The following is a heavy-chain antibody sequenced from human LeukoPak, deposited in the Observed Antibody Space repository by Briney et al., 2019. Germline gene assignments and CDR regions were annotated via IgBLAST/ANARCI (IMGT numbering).Heavy chain of an antibody. V-gene: IGHV4-34*01. D-gene: IGHD3-10*01. CDR1: GGSFSGYY. Sequence: PSETLSLTCAVYGGSFSGYYWSWIRQPPGKGLEWIGEINHSGSTNYNPSLKSRVTISVDTTKNQFSLKLSSVTAADTAVYYCARRGLRSDYWGQGTLVTVSS. CDR3: ARRGLRSDY. CDR2: INHSGST. J-gene: IGHJ4*02.